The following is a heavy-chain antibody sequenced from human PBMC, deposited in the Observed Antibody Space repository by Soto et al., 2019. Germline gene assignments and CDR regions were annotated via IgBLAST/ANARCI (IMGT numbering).Heavy chain of an antibody. CDR1: GDSVSSNSAA. Sequence: SQTLSLTCAISGDSVSSNSAAWNWIRQSPSRGLEWLGRTYYRSKWYNDYAVSVKSRITINPDTSKNQFSLQLNSVTPEDTAVYYCARGPASGVAAEKPLDYWGQAPLVTVSS. CDR3: ARGPASGVAAEKPLDY. CDR2: TYYRSKWYN. D-gene: IGHD6-25*01. J-gene: IGHJ4*02. V-gene: IGHV6-1*01.